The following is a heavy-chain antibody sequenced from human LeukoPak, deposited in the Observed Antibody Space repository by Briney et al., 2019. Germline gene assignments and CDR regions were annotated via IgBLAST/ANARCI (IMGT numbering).Heavy chain of an antibody. D-gene: IGHD1-1*01. J-gene: IGHJ4*02. CDR2: IRYDGSNK. CDR1: GFTFSSYG. CDR3: AKTRRQLAHVYYFDY. Sequence: GGSLRLSCAASGFTFSSYGMHWVRQAPGKGLEWVAFIRYDGSNKYYADSVKGRFTISRDNSKNTLYLQMNSLRAEDTAVYYCAKTRRQLAHVYYFDYWGQGTLVTVSS. V-gene: IGHV3-30*02.